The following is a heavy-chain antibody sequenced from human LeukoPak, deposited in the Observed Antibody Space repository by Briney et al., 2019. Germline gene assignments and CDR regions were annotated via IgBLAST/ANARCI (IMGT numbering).Heavy chain of an antibody. J-gene: IGHJ4*02. CDR3: AKDPLGSGSYYAAFDY. Sequence: PGGSLRLSCAASGFTFSSYAMSWVRQAPGEGLEWVSAISESGDSTYYADSVKGRFTTSRDNSKNTLYLQMNSLRAEDTAVYYCAKDPLGSGSYYAAFDYWGQGTLVTVSS. CDR1: GFTFSSYA. D-gene: IGHD1-26*01. CDR2: ISESGDST. V-gene: IGHV3-23*01.